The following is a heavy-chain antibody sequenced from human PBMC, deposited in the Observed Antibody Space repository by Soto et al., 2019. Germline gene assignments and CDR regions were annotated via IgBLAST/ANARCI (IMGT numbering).Heavy chain of an antibody. J-gene: IGHJ4*02. CDR3: ARVLAARASRYFDY. V-gene: IGHV4-34*01. D-gene: IGHD6-6*01. CDR2: INPSGGT. CDR1: GGSFSTDY. Sequence: QVQLQQWGAGLLKPSETLSLTCAVYGGSFSTDYWSWIRQPPGKGLEWIGEINPSGGTNYNPSLKSRVTISVATSKNQFSLKLSSVTAADTAVYYCARVLAARASRYFDYWGQGTLVTVSS.